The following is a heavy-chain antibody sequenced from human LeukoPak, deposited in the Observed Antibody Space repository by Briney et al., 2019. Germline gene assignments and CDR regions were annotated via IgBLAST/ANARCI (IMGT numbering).Heavy chain of an antibody. V-gene: IGHV4-38-2*02. D-gene: IGHD6-19*01. Sequence: SETLSLTCSVSGYSISSAYYWGWIRQPPGKGLEWIGTMYHSESTNYNPSLKSRVTISVDLSKNQFSLRLTSVTAADTAVYYCARRESSGFAFDIWGQGTMVTVSS. CDR2: MYHSEST. CDR3: ARRESSGFAFDI. CDR1: GYSISSAYY. J-gene: IGHJ3*02.